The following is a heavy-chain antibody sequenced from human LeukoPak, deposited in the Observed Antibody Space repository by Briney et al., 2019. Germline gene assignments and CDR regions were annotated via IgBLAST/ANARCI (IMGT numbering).Heavy chain of an antibody. Sequence: SETLSLTCVVSSFSISNGFYWVWIRQPPGKGLEWIGNVFCSGVTYYNPSLMSRVTISVDTSKNQFSLKLNSVTAADTAVYYCARDRGGRTGYASGDFDFWGQGVLVTVSS. D-gene: IGHD5-12*01. CDR1: SFSISNGFY. J-gene: IGHJ4*02. CDR2: VFCSGVT. CDR3: ARDRGGRTGYASGDFDF. V-gene: IGHV4-38-2*02.